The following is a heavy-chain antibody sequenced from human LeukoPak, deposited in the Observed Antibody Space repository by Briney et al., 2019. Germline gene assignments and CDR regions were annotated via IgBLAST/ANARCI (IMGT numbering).Heavy chain of an antibody. CDR1: GFTVSSNY. Sequence: GGSLRLSCAASGFTVSSNYMSWVRQAPGKGLEWVSVIYSGGSTYYADSVKGRFTISRDNSKNTLYLQMNSLRAEDTAVYYCARASGYDLHPPCFDYWGQGTLVTVSS. CDR2: IYSGGST. CDR3: ARASGYDLHPPCFDY. D-gene: IGHD5-12*01. V-gene: IGHV3-53*01. J-gene: IGHJ4*02.